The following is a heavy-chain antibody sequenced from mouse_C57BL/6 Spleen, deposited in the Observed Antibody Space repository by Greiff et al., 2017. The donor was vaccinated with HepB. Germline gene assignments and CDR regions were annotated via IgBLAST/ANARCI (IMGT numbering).Heavy chain of an antibody. D-gene: IGHD1-1*01. J-gene: IGHJ4*01. CDR2: ISSGSSTI. V-gene: IGHV5-17*01. CDR3: ARSRFFYYYAMDY. CDR1: GFTFSDYG. Sequence: EVKLVESGGGLVKPGGSLKLSCAASGFTFSDYGMHWVRQAPEKGLEWVAYISSGSSTIYYADTVKGRFTISRDNAKNTLFLQMTSLRSEDTAMYYCARSRFFYYYAMDYWGQGTSVTVSS.